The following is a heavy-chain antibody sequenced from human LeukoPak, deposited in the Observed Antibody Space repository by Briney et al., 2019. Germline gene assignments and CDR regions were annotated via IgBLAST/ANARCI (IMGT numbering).Heavy chain of an antibody. Sequence: PSETLSLTCAVYGGSFSGYYWSWIRQPPGKGLEWIGEINHSGSTNYNPSLKSRVTISVDTSKNQFSLKLSSVTAADTAVYYCARGLSPYLRFGETWFDPWGQGTLVTVSS. J-gene: IGHJ5*02. D-gene: IGHD3-10*01. CDR3: ARGLSPYLRFGETWFDP. V-gene: IGHV4-34*01. CDR1: GGSFSGYY. CDR2: INHSGST.